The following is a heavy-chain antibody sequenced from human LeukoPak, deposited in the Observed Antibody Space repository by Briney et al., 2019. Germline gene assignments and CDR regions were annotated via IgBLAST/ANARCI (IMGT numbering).Heavy chain of an antibody. Sequence: GASVKVSCKASGGTISSYAISWVRQAPGQGLECMGGIIPMIGTANYAQKFQGRVTITADESTSRAYMELSRLRSEDTAVYYCAREWVPMVRGDYYYGMDVWGQGTTVTVSS. J-gene: IGHJ6*02. D-gene: IGHD3-10*01. CDR3: AREWVPMVRGDYYYGMDV. CDR1: GGTISSYA. CDR2: IIPMIGTA. V-gene: IGHV1-69*01.